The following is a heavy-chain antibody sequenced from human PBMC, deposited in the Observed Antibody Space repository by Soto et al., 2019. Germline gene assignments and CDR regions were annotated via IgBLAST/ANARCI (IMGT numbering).Heavy chain of an antibody. CDR3: AREGPATYHYYGMDV. V-gene: IGHV1-18*01. J-gene: IGHJ6*02. CDR1: GYSFTTYG. CDR2: ISGYNGNT. Sequence: QVQLVQSRGEVKKPGASVKVSCKTSGYSFTTYGISWVRQAPGQGLEWMGWISGYNGNTNYAQKLKGRLTMTTDTSTRTAYMELRSLTADDTAVYYCAREGPATYHYYGMDVWGQGSTVTVSS.